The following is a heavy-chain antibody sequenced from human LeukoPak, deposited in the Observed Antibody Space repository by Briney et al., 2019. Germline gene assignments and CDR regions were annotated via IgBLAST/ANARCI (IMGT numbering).Heavy chain of an antibody. CDR1: GFTFSSYG. Sequence: GGSLGLSCAASGFTFSSYGMHWVRQAPGKGLEWVAVIWYDGSNKYYADSVKDRFTISRDNSKNTLYLQMNSLRAEDTAVYYCARDLYSSGWAFDYWGQGTLVTVSS. CDR3: ARDLYSSGWAFDY. J-gene: IGHJ4*02. CDR2: IWYDGSNK. V-gene: IGHV3-33*01. D-gene: IGHD6-19*01.